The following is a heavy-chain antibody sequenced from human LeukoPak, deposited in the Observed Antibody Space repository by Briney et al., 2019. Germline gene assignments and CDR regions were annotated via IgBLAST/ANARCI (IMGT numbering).Heavy chain of an antibody. J-gene: IGHJ4*02. D-gene: IGHD1-26*01. Sequence: PGGSLRLSCAAPGFTFSSYSMNWVRQAPGKGLEWVSSISSSSSYIYYADSVKGRFTISRDNAKNSLYLQMNSLRAEDTAVYYCARGIGSYVPSVFDYWGQGTLVTVSS. CDR1: GFTFSSYS. CDR2: ISSSSSYI. V-gene: IGHV3-21*01. CDR3: ARGIGSYVPSVFDY.